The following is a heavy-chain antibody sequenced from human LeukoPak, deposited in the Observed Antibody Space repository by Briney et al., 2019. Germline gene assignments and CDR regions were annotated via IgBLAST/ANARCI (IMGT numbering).Heavy chain of an antibody. J-gene: IGHJ4*02. D-gene: IGHD3-10*01. CDR3: ARAAKYYYGSETYYFFDY. CDR1: GFSFSTYW. CDR2: IKQDGSEE. Sequence: GSLRLSCETSGFSFSTYWMSWVRQAPGKGLEWVANIKQDGSEEYYMDSVKGRFTISRDTAKNSLYLQMNSLRAEDAAVYYCARAAKYYYGSETYYFFDYWGQGTLVTVSS. V-gene: IGHV3-7*01.